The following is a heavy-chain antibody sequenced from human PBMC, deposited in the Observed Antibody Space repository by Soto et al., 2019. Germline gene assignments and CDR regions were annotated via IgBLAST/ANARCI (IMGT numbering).Heavy chain of an antibody. Sequence: ASVKVSCKASGYTFTSYYMHWVRQAPGQGLEWMGIINPSGGSTSYAQKFQGRVTMTRDTSTSTVYMELSSLRSEDTAVYYCATNTYYYDSSGYSIAFDIWGQGTMVTVS. CDR3: ATNTYYYDSSGYSIAFDI. D-gene: IGHD3-22*01. CDR1: GYTFTSYY. J-gene: IGHJ3*02. CDR2: INPSGGST. V-gene: IGHV1-46*01.